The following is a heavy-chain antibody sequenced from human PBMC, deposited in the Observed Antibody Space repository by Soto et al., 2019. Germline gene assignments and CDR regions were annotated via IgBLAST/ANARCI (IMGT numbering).Heavy chain of an antibody. J-gene: IGHJ4*02. Sequence: EVQLLEAGGGLVQPGGSLRLSCAASGFTFSSYAMSCVRQAPGKGLEWVSAISGSGGSTYYADSVKGRFTISRDNSKNTLYLQMNSLRAEDTAVYYCAKGGYYGSGSQYWGQGTLVTVSS. CDR3: AKGGYYGSGSQY. V-gene: IGHV3-23*01. D-gene: IGHD3-10*01. CDR1: GFTFSSYA. CDR2: ISGSGGST.